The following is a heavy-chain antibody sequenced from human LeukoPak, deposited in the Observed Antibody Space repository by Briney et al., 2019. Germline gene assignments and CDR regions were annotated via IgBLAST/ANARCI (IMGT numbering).Heavy chain of an antibody. D-gene: IGHD4-17*01. CDR2: ISSSSSYT. CDR1: GFTFSDYY. CDR3: ARAGDYLHYYYYYGMDV. V-gene: IGHV3-11*06. Sequence: GGSLRLSCAASGFTFSDYYMSWIRQAPGKGLEWVSYISSSSSYTNYADSVKGRFTISRDNAKNSLYLQMNSLRAEDTAAYYCARAGDYLHYYYYYGMDVWGKGTTVTVSS. J-gene: IGHJ6*04.